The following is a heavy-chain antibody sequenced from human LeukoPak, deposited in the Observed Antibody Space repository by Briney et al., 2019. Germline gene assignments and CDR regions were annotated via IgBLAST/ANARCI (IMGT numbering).Heavy chain of an antibody. V-gene: IGHV5-51*01. J-gene: IGHJ4*02. CDR3: ARRRSGYSYGGGYYFDY. D-gene: IGHD5-18*01. CDR1: GYSFTSYW. Sequence: GESLKISCKGSGYSFTSYWIGWVRQMPGKGLEWMGITYPGDSDTRYSPSFQGQVTISADKSISTAYLQWSSLRASDTAMYYCARRRSGYSYGGGYYFDYWGQGTLVTVSS. CDR2: TYPGDSDT.